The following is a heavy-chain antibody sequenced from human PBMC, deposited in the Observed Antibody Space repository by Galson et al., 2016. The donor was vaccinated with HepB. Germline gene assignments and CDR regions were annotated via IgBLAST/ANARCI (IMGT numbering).Heavy chain of an antibody. CDR3: ARGGLVRGAHGGSFDS. Sequence: CAISGDSVSGTSAGWSWVRQSPSRGLEWLGRTFYRSKWYYDYAISVRSRITINPDTSKNQFSLQLIPVTPEDTAVYYCARGGLVRGAHGGSFDSWGQGTLVTVSS. V-gene: IGHV6-1*01. CDR2: TFYRSKWYY. D-gene: IGHD3-10*01. J-gene: IGHJ4*01. CDR1: GDSVSGTSAG.